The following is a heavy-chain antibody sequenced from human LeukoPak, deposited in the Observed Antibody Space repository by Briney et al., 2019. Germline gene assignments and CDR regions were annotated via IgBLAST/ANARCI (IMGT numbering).Heavy chain of an antibody. Sequence: SETLSLTCTVSGGSISSYYWSWIRQPPGKGLEWIGYICYSGSTNYNPSLKSRVTISVDTSKNQFSLKLSSVTAADTAVYYCARGDSSDYGDYGGAFDIWGQGTMVTVSS. CDR3: ARGDSSDYGDYGGAFDI. D-gene: IGHD4-17*01. CDR2: ICYSGST. CDR1: GGSISSYY. V-gene: IGHV4-59*08. J-gene: IGHJ3*02.